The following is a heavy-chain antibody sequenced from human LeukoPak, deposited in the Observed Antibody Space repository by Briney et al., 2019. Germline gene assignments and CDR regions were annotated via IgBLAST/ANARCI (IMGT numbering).Heavy chain of an antibody. CDR3: ARGAGAMVRGVVITYYYGMDV. J-gene: IGHJ6*02. Sequence: GESLKISCKGSGYRFDTYWIGWVRQMPGKGLEWMGIIDPGDSDARYSPSFQGQVTISVDKSISTAYLQWSSLKAPDTAVYYCARGAGAMVRGVVITYYYGMDVWGQGTTVTVSS. D-gene: IGHD3-10*01. CDR1: GYRFDTYW. V-gene: IGHV5-51*01. CDR2: IDPGDSDA.